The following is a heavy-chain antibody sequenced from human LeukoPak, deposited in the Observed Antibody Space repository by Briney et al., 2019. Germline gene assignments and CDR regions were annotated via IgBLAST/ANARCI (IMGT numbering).Heavy chain of an antibody. Sequence: PSETLSLTCTVSGGSISSNYWSWIRQPPGKGLEWIGYIYYSGSTYYSPSLKSRVTISVDTSKNQFSLKVTSVTAADTAVYYCARDRGLNACDIWGRGTMVTVSS. J-gene: IGHJ3*02. CDR1: GGSISSNY. CDR3: ARDRGLNACDI. V-gene: IGHV4-59*01. CDR2: IYYSGST. D-gene: IGHD6-19*01.